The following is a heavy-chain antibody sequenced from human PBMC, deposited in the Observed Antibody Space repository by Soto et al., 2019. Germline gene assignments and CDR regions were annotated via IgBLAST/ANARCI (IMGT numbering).Heavy chain of an antibody. V-gene: IGHV4-34*01. J-gene: IGHJ5*02. CDR2: INHSGST. CDR3: ARGRARAWFDP. Sequence: LSLTCAVYGGSFSGYYWSWIRQPPGKGLEWIGEINHSGSTNYNPSLKSRVTISVDTSKNQFSLKLSSVTAADTAVYYCARGRARAWFDPWGQGTLVTVSS. CDR1: GGSFSGYY.